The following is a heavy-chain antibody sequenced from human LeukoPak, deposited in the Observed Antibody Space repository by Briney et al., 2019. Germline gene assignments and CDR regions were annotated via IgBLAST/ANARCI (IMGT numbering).Heavy chain of an antibody. Sequence: PGRSLRLSCAASGFTFSSYAMHWVRQAPGKGLEWVAVISYDGSNKYYADSVKGRFTISRDNSKNTLYLQMNSLRAEDTAVYYCARDLDDYIWGSSDYWGQGTLVTVSS. CDR2: ISYDGSNK. J-gene: IGHJ4*02. CDR1: GFTFSSYA. V-gene: IGHV3-30*04. CDR3: ARDLDDYIWGSSDY. D-gene: IGHD3-16*01.